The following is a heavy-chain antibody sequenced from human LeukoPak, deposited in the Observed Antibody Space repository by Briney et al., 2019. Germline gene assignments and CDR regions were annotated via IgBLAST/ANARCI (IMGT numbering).Heavy chain of an antibody. V-gene: IGHV3-7*01. J-gene: IGHJ5*02. CDR3: AREACSSTSCYQEFDP. CDR2: IKQDGSEK. CDR1: GFTFSSYW. Sequence: PGGSLRLSCAASGFTFSSYWMSWVRQAPGKGLEWVANIKQDGSEKYYVDSVKGRFTISRDNAKNSLYLQMNSLRAEDTAVYYCAREACSSTSCYQEFDPWGQGTLVTVSS. D-gene: IGHD2-2*01.